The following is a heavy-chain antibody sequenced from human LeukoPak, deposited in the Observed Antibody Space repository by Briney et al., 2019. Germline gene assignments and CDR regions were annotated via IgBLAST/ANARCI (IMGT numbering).Heavy chain of an antibody. CDR1: GFTFSTYA. D-gene: IGHD6-19*01. Sequence: GGSLRLSCAASGFTFSTYAMSWVRQAPGKGLEWVSATTIGGNSTYYADSVKGRFTISRDNSKNTLFLQMNSLRAEDTAVYYCASRSAVAAFDYWGQGTLVTVSS. CDR2: TTIGGNST. CDR3: ASRSAVAAFDY. V-gene: IGHV3-23*01. J-gene: IGHJ4*02.